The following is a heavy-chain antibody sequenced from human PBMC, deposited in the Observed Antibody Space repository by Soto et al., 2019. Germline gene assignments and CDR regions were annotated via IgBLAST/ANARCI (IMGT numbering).Heavy chain of an antibody. Sequence: GASVRVSCKASGYTFTSYGISCVREAPGQGREWMGWISAYNGNTNYAQKLQGRVTMTTDTSTSTAYMELRSLRSDDTAVYYCARGTFATTGDYWGQGTLVTVSS. CDR1: GYTFTSYG. CDR2: ISAYNGNT. V-gene: IGHV1-18*01. J-gene: IGHJ4*02. CDR3: ARGTFATTGDY. D-gene: IGHD4-17*01.